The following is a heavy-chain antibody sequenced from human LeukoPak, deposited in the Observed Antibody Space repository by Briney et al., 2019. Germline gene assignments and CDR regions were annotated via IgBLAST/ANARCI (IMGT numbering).Heavy chain of an antibody. Sequence: PSETLSLTCTVSGGSISSGGYYWSWIRQHPGKGLEWIGYIYYSGSTYYNPSLKSRVTISVDTSKNQFSLKLSSVTAADTAVYYSARVWFGELLYPDYWGQGTLVTVSS. J-gene: IGHJ4*02. D-gene: IGHD3-10*01. V-gene: IGHV4-31*03. CDR1: GGSISSGGYY. CDR3: ARVWFGELLYPDY. CDR2: IYYSGST.